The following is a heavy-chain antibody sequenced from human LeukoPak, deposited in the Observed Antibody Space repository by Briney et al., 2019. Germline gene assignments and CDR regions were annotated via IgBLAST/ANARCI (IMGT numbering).Heavy chain of an antibody. J-gene: IGHJ5*02. D-gene: IGHD1-20*01. V-gene: IGHV4-59*01. CDR2: IYYSGST. CDR1: GGSISSYY. Sequence: PSETLSLTCTVSGGSISSYYWSWIRQPPGKGLEWIGYIYYSGSTNYNPSLKSRVTISVDTSKNQFSLKLSSVTAADTAVYYCARGRYNWNDGGYNWFDPWGQGTLVTVSS. CDR3: ARGRYNWNDGGYNWFDP.